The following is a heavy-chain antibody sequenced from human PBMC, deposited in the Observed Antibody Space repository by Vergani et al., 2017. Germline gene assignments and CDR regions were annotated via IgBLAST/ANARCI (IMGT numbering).Heavy chain of an antibody. J-gene: IGHJ4*02. CDR2: IYYSGST. D-gene: IGHD3-10*01. CDR1: GGSISSGDYY. V-gene: IGHV4-30-4*08. Sequence: QVQLQESGPGLVKPSQTLSLTCTVSGGSISSGDYYWSWIRQPPGKGLEWIGSIYYSGSTYYNPSLKSRVTISVDTSKNQFSLKLSSVTAADTAVYYCARVITMVRGVIIAYLDYWGQGTLVTVSS. CDR3: ARVITMVRGVIIAYLDY.